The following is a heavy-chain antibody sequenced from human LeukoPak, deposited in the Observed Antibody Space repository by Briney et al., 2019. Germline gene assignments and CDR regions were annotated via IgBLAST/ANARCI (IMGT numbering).Heavy chain of an antibody. CDR3: ATQARPHYDFWSGYYRSFDY. CDR2: INHSGST. CDR1: GGSFSGYY. V-gene: IGHV4-34*01. J-gene: IGHJ4*02. Sequence: SETLSLTCAVYGGSFSGYYWSWIRQPPGKGLEWIGEINHSGSTNYNPSLRSRVTISVDTSKNQFSLKLSSVTVADTAVYYCATQARPHYDFWSGYYRSFDYWGQGTLVTVSS. D-gene: IGHD3-3*01.